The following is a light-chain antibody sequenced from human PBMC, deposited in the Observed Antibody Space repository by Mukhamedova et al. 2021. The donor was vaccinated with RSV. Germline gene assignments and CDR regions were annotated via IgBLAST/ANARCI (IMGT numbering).Light chain of an antibody. CDR2: GVS. J-gene: IGLJ3*02. Sequence: GVSKRPSGVPDRFSGSKSGNTASLTISGLQAEDEADFYCSSSAGIYTWVFGGGTKLTVL. CDR3: SSSAGIYTWV. V-gene: IGLV2-11*01.